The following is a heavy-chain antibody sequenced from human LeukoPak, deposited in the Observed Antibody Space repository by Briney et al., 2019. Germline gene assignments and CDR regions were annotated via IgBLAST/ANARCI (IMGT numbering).Heavy chain of an antibody. V-gene: IGHV4-59*01. D-gene: IGHD3-22*01. CDR2: IYYSGTT. J-gene: IGHJ4*02. Sequence: SETLSLTCTVSGGSISSYYWRWIRQPPGKGLEWIGYIYYSGTTNYNPSLKSRVTISVDTSKNQFSLKLSSVTAADTAVYYCARVGGDYYDSSGYFDYWGQGTLVTVSS. CDR1: GGSISSYY. CDR3: ARVGGDYYDSSGYFDY.